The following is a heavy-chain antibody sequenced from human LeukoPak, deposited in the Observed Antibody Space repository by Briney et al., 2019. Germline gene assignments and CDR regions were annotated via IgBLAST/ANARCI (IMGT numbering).Heavy chain of an antibody. CDR2: IYYSGST. V-gene: IGHV4-31*03. CDR1: GGSISSGGYY. J-gene: IGHJ4*02. Sequence: PSQTLSLTCTVSGGSISSGGYYWXXIRQHPGKXLEWIGYIYYSGSTYYNPSLKSRVTISVDTSKNQFSLKLSSVTAADTAVYYCARVLQWLGRFDYWGQGTLVTVSS. CDR3: ARVLQWLGRFDY. D-gene: IGHD6-19*01.